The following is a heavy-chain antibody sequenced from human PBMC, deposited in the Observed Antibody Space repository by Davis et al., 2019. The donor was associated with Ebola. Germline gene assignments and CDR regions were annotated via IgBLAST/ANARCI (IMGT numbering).Heavy chain of an antibody. Sequence: GESLKISCAASGFTFSSYGMHWVRHAPGKELEWVAVISYDGSNKYYADSVKGRFTISRDNSKNTLYLQMNSLRAEDTAVYYCAKASAVVITLTYFDYWGQGTLVTVSS. V-gene: IGHV3-30*18. CDR3: AKASAVVITLTYFDY. CDR1: GFTFSSYG. CDR2: ISYDGSNK. D-gene: IGHD3-22*01. J-gene: IGHJ4*02.